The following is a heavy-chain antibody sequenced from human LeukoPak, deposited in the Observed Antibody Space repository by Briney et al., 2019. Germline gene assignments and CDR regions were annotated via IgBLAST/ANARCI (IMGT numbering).Heavy chain of an antibody. CDR3: ASESSGSYYNYFDY. D-gene: IGHD3-22*01. V-gene: IGHV4-59*01. Sequence: SETLSLTCTVSGGSIRSYYWSWIRQPPGKGREWIGYVYYRETTHYSPSLKSRVTMSVDTSKNQFSLKLSSVTAADTAVYYCASESSGSYYNYFDYWGQGTLVTVSS. CDR2: VYYRETT. CDR1: GGSIRSYY. J-gene: IGHJ4*02.